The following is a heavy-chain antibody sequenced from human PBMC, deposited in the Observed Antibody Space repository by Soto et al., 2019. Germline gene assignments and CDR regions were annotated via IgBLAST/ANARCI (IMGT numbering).Heavy chain of an antibody. J-gene: IGHJ6*02. CDR2: INPNSGGT. Sequence: QVQLVQSGAEVKKPGASVKVSCKASGYTFTGYYMHWVRQAPGQGLEWMGWINPNSGGTNYAQKFQGWVTMTRDTSISTAYMELSRLRSDDTAVYYCARDRGRIAARHYYYYGMDVWGQGTTVTVSS. CDR3: ARDRGRIAARHYYYYGMDV. D-gene: IGHD6-6*01. CDR1: GYTFTGYY. V-gene: IGHV1-2*04.